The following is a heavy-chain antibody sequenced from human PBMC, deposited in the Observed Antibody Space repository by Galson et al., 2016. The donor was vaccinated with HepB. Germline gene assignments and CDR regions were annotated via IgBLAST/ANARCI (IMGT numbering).Heavy chain of an antibody. J-gene: IGHJ6*04. CDR3: VQGSTAPAV. CDR2: ISRSGDST. V-gene: IGHV3-23*01. CDR1: GFTFNNYG. Sequence: CLRLSCAASGFTFNNYGMTWVRQAPGKGLEVVSSISRSGDSTDYADSVKGRFTISRDNSKNTLSLQMNSLRAEDTAVYYCVQGSTAPAVWGKGTTVTVSS. D-gene: IGHD1-26*01.